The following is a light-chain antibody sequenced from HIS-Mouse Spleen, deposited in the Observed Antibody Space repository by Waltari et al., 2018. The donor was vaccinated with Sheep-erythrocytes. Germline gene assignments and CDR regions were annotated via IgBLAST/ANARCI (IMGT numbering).Light chain of an antibody. CDR1: SSDVGRYNL. J-gene: IGLJ3*02. Sequence: QSALTQPASVSVSPGQSITIPCPGTSSDVGRYNLFSWYQQHPGKAPKLMIYEGSKRPSGVSNRFSGSKSGNTASLTISGLQAEDEADYYCCSYAGSSTPWVFGGGTKLTVL. V-gene: IGLV2-23*01. CDR2: EGS. CDR3: CSYAGSSTPWV.